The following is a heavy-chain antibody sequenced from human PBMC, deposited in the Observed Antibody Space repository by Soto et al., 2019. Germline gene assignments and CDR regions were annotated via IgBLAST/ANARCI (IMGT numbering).Heavy chain of an antibody. CDR1: GASVSSGSYY. V-gene: IGHV4-61*01. Sequence: QVQLQESGPGLVKPSETLSLTCTVSGASVSSGSYYWGWFRQPPGKGLEWIVYIYNSGSTSYNASLKSRVTISVDTSRNQISLKLNSVTAADTAIYYCAKEVWGSYVDYWGQGTLVTVSS. J-gene: IGHJ4*02. CDR3: AKEVWGSYVDY. CDR2: IYNSGST. D-gene: IGHD3-16*01.